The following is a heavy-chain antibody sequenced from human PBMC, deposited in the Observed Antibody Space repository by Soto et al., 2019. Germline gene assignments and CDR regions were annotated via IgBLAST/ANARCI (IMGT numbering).Heavy chain of an antibody. Sequence: QLQLQESGPGLVKPSETLSLTCSVSDDSINSDKYYWGWIRQPPGKGLEWIGSIYYRGNAYYNPSLQNRVTISLDKSKSPFSLKLNSVTAADSAVYFCARLEGLATISYYFDFWGPGAMVTVSS. CDR1: DDSINSDKYY. D-gene: IGHD3-9*01. J-gene: IGHJ4*02. CDR3: ARLEGLATISYYFDF. CDR2: IYYRGNA. V-gene: IGHV4-39*01.